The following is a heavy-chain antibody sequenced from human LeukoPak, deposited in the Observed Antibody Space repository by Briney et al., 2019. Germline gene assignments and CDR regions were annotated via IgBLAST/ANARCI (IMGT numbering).Heavy chain of an antibody. D-gene: IGHD4-23*01. Sequence: PSETLSLTCTVSGFSISTGYYWGWIRQPPGKGLEWIGSLYRSGSTNYNPSLKSRVTISVDTSKNQFSLKLSSVTAADTAVYYYANYYGGPLGYFDYWGQGTLVTVSS. CDR3: ANYYGGPLGYFDY. CDR2: LYRSGST. CDR1: GFSISTGYY. J-gene: IGHJ4*02. V-gene: IGHV4-38-2*02.